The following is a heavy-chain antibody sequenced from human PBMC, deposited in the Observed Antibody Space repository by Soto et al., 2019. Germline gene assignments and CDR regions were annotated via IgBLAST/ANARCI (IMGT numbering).Heavy chain of an antibody. CDR3: LVASAAY. CDR2: ITSNGGST. V-gene: IGHV3-64D*06. CDR1: GSTFSSYV. J-gene: IGHJ4*02. Sequence: GGSLRLSCSASGSTFSSYVMNWVRQAPGKGLEYVSGITSNGGSTFYADSVKGRFIISRDNSQNTVYLQMSSLTTADTAVYYCLVASAAYWGQGTQVTVSS. D-gene: IGHD6-13*01.